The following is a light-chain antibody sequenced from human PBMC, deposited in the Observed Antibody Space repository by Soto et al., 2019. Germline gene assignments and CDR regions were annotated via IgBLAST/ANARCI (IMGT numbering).Light chain of an antibody. CDR2: DVS. Sequence: QSVLTQPRSVSGSPGQSITISCTGTSSDVGGYNYVSWYRHHPGKAPKLMIYDVSKRPSGVPDRFSGSKSGNTASLTISGLHAEDEADYYCCSYAGSYTHYVFGPGTKLTVL. J-gene: IGLJ1*01. CDR3: CSYAGSYTHYV. V-gene: IGLV2-11*01. CDR1: SSDVGGYNY.